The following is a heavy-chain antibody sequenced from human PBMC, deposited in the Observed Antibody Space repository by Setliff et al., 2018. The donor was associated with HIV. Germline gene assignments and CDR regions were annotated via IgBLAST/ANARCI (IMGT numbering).Heavy chain of an antibody. D-gene: IGHD1-1*01. CDR3: ERKSLTGTIDS. J-gene: IGHJ4*02. CDR1: GFTFTDFW. Sequence: ASVKVSCKISGFTFTDFWIHWVRQAPGQGLESMGWIDPDKGDTGYAHNFQGRVIMTRDTSTSTVYMELHWLTSDDTAVYYCERKSLTGTIDSWGQGTPVTVSS. V-gene: IGHV1-2*02. CDR2: IDPDKGDT.